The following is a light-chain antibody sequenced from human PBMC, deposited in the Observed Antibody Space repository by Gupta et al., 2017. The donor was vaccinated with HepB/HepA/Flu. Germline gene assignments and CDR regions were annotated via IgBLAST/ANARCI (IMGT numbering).Light chain of an antibody. CDR2: WAS. J-gene: IGKJ5*01. CDR3: QQDDTTPNT. CDR1: QSVLYSSNNKNY. V-gene: IGKV4-1*01. Sequence: DIVMTQSPDSLAVSLGERATINCKSSQSVLYSSNNKNYLAWYQQKPGQPPKLLIYWASTRKSGVPDRFSGSESGTDFSLTISSLQAEDVAVYYCQQDDTTPNTFGQGTRLEIK.